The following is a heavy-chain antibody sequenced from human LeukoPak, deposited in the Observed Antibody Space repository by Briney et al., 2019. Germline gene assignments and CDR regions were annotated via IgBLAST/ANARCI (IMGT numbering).Heavy chain of an antibody. Sequence: GGSLRLSCAASGFTFSDYYMSWIRQAPGKGLEWVSYISSSGSTIYYADSVKGRFTISRDNAKNSLYLQMNSLRAEDTAVYYCCLRRGLLRYFDWLEYWGQGTLATVSS. CDR1: GFTFSDYY. V-gene: IGHV3-11*04. J-gene: IGHJ4*02. D-gene: IGHD3-9*01. CDR3: CLRRGLLRYFDWLEY. CDR2: ISSSGSTI.